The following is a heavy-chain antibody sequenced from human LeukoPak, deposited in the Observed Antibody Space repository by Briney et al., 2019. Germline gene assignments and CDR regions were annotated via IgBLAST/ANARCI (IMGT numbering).Heavy chain of an antibody. D-gene: IGHD3-10*01. CDR2: ISGSGGST. CDR3: ARDTITMVRGITGMGY. J-gene: IGHJ4*02. CDR1: GFTFSNYG. Sequence: PGGSLRLSCAASGFTFSNYGMSWVRQAPGKGLEWVSGISGSGGSTYYADSVKGRFTISRDNAKNSLYLQMNSLRAEDTAVYYCARDTITMVRGITGMGYWGQGTLVTVSS. V-gene: IGHV3-23*01.